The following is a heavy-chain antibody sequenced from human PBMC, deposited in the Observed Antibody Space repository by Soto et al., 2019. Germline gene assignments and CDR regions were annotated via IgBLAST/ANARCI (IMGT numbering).Heavy chain of an antibody. V-gene: IGHV1-18*01. Sequence: ASVKVSCKASGYTFPRYGISWVRQAPGEGLAGMGWISAYNGNTNYAQKLQGRGTIIRDTSASTAYVELSSLRSEDTAVYYCARGPLGGGVCYDHWLDPLGQGTLVTVSS. CDR3: ARGPLGGGVCYDHWLDP. CDR2: ISAYNGNT. CDR1: GYTFPRYG. J-gene: IGHJ5*02. D-gene: IGHD2-21*02.